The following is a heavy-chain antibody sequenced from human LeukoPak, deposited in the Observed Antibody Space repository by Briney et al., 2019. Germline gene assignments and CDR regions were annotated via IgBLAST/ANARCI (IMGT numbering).Heavy chain of an antibody. CDR1: GYTFTGYY. CDR3: ARDSGGYYDYVWGSYRLGAFDI. D-gene: IGHD3-16*02. CDR2: INPNSGGT. V-gene: IGHV1-2*02. J-gene: IGHJ3*02. Sequence: GASVKVSCKASGYTFTGYYMHWVRQAPGQGLEWMGWINPNSGGTNYAQKLQGRVTMTRDTSISTAYMELSRLRSDDTAVYYCARDSGGYYDYVWGSYRLGAFDIWGQGTMVTVSS.